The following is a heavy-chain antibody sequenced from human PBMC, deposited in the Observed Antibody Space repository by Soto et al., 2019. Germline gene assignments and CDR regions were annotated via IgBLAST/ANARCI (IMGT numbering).Heavy chain of an antibody. J-gene: IGHJ4*02. Sequence: EVHLVESGGGLGQPGGSLRLSCAASGFTFSSYSLNWVRQAPGKGLEWVSYITSSGTTVYYADSVRGRFTISRDNAKNSLYLQMNSLRDDDTAVYYCARGSSNWAYYFDFWGQGTLVTVSS. D-gene: IGHD6-13*01. V-gene: IGHV3-48*02. CDR2: ITSSGTTV. CDR1: GFTFSSYS. CDR3: ARGSSNWAYYFDF.